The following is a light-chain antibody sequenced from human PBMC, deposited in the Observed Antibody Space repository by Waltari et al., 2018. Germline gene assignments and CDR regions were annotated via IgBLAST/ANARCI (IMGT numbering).Light chain of an antibody. CDR2: VNNDGSH. CDR1: SGHSNNA. V-gene: IGLV4-69*01. Sequence: QLVLTQSPSASASLGASVKFTCTLSSGHSNNAIAWHQQQAEKGPRSLMKVNNDGSHSKGDGIPDRFSGSASGAQRYLTISSLQSEDEADYYCQTWGTGIRVFGGGTKLTVL. J-gene: IGLJ2*01. CDR3: QTWGTGIRV.